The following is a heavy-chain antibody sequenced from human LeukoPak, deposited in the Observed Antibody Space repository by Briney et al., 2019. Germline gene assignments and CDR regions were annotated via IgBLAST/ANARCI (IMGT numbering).Heavy chain of an antibody. CDR3: ARDLDILTGYYWSAFDI. Sequence: PGGSLRLSCAASGFTFSSYWMSWVRQAPGKGREGVANIEQDGSEKYYVDSVKGRFTISRDNAKNSLYLQMNSLRAEDTAVYYCARDLDILTGYYWSAFDIWGQGTMVTVSS. CDR2: IEQDGSEK. CDR1: GFTFSSYW. V-gene: IGHV3-7*01. D-gene: IGHD3-9*01. J-gene: IGHJ3*02.